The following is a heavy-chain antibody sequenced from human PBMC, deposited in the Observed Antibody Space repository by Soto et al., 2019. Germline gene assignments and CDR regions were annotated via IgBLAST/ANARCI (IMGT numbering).Heavy chain of an antibody. D-gene: IGHD6-13*01. V-gene: IGHV3-64D*06. CDR1: GFSFSSYS. J-gene: IGHJ4*02. CDR2: INNNGGST. CDR3: VKFASSSTSTFFDY. Sequence: GGSLRLSCSASGFSFSSYSMHWVRQAPEKGLEYVSAINNNGGSTYYADSVKGRFTISRDNSKNTLYLQMSSLRSEDTALYYCVKFASSSTSTFFDYWGQGTLVTLSS.